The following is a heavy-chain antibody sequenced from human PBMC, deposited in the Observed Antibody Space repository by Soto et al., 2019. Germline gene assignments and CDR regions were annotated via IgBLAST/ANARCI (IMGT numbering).Heavy chain of an antibody. V-gene: IGHV3-23*01. CDR2: ISGSGGST. CDR3: AKDPYFDWSYYMDV. D-gene: IGHD3-9*01. J-gene: IGHJ6*03. Sequence: GGSLRLSCAASGFTFSSYAMSWVRQAPGKGLEWVSAISGSGGSTYYADSVKGRFTISRDNSKNTLYLQMNSLRAGDTAVYYCAKDPYFDWSYYMDVWCKGTTVNVSS. CDR1: GFTFSSYA.